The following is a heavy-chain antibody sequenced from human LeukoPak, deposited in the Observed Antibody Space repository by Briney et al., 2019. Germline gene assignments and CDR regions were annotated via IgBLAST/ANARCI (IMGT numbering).Heavy chain of an antibody. CDR2: ISGSGDST. CDR1: GFTFSSYA. V-gene: IGHV3-23*01. CDR3: AKSRPLDSSSWSHGDY. J-gene: IGHJ4*02. Sequence: GGSLRLSCAASGFTFSSYAMSWVRQAPGKGLEWVSAISGSGDSTYYGDSVKGRFTISRDNSKNTLYLQMNSLRAEDTAVHYCAKSRPLDSSSWSHGDYWGQGTLVTVSS. D-gene: IGHD6-13*01.